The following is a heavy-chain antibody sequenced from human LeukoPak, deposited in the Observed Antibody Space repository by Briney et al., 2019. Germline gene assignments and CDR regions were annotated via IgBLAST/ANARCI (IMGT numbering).Heavy chain of an antibody. CDR3: ARAGITMIVPEGAFDI. V-gene: IGHV3-74*01. J-gene: IGHJ3*02. Sequence: GGSLRLSYVASGFTFSGYWMHWVRQGPGKGLVWVSGINSDGSSTYYADSVKGRFTISRDNSKNTLYLQMNSLRAEDTAVYYCARAGITMIVPEGAFDIWGQGTMVTVSS. D-gene: IGHD3-22*01. CDR1: GFTFSGYW. CDR2: INSDGSST.